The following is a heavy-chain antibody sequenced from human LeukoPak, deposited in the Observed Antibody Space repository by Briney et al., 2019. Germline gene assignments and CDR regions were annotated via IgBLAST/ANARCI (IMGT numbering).Heavy chain of an antibody. CDR2: ISGSGGST. V-gene: IGHV3-23*01. CDR3: AKDVGIAAANTVFDY. J-gene: IGHJ4*02. CDR1: GFTFSSCA. Sequence: PGGSLRLSCAASGFTFSSCAMSWVRQAPGKGLEWVSAISGSGGSTYYADSVKGRFTISRDNSKNTLYLQMNSLRAEDTAVYYCAKDVGIAAANTVFDYWGQGTLVTVSS. D-gene: IGHD6-13*01.